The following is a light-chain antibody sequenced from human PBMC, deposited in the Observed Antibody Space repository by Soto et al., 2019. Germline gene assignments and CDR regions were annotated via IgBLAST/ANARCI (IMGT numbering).Light chain of an antibody. CDR1: HSVRSS. Sequence: EIVMTQSPATLSVSPGERATLSCRASHSVRSSLAWYQQKPGQAPRLLIYSTSTRATGIPDRFSGSGSGTDFTLTISKLEPGDFAVYYCQQYGGSSWTFGQGTKVDIK. J-gene: IGKJ1*01. V-gene: IGKV3-20*01. CDR3: QQYGGSSWT. CDR2: STS.